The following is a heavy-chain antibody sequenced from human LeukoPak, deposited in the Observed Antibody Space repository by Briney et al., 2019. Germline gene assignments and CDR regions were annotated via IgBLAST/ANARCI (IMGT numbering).Heavy chain of an antibody. Sequence: SETLSLTCTVSGGSISSSSYYWGWIRQPPGKGLEWIGSIYYSGSTYYNPSLKSRVTISVDTSKNQFSLKLSSVTAADTAVYYCARGRVGATSLDYWGQGTLVTVSS. CDR1: GGSISSSSYY. D-gene: IGHD1-26*01. CDR3: ARGRVGATSLDY. V-gene: IGHV4-39*07. J-gene: IGHJ4*02. CDR2: IYYSGST.